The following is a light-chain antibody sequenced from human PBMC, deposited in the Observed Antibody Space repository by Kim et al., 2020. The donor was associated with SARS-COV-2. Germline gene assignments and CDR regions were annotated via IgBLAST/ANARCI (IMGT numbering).Light chain of an antibody. CDR3: QQYYSYPWT. CDR2: AAS. CDR1: QGIRSY. J-gene: IGKJ1*01. Sequence: ASTGDRVTITCRASQGIRSYLAWYQQKPGKAPNLLIYAASTLQSGVPSRFSGSGSGTDFTLTISCLQSEDFATYYCQQYYSYPWTFGQGTKVDIK. V-gene: IGKV1-8*01.